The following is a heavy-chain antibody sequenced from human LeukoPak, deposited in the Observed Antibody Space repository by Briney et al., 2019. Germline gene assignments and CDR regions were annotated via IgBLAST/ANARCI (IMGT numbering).Heavy chain of an antibody. CDR1: GGTFSSYA. V-gene: IGHV1-69*04. CDR3: ARDYRENYFDY. J-gene: IGHJ4*02. D-gene: IGHD3-16*02. Sequence: ASVKVSCKASGGTFSSYAISWVRQAPGQGLERMGRIIPILGIANYAQKFQGRVTITADKSTSTAYMELRSLRSDDTAVYYCARDYRENYFDYWGQGTLVTVSS. CDR2: IIPILGIA.